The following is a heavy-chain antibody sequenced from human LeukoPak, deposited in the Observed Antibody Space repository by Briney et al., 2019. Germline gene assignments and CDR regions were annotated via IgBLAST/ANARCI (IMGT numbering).Heavy chain of an antibody. CDR2: IRGSSTTI. CDR3: FFDY. V-gene: IGHV3-48*01. Sequence: GGSLRLSCAASGYTFSTSSMSWVRQTPGKGLEWISYIRGSSTTIYYADSVKGRFTISRDNARNSLYLQMNDLRAEKTGVYGPFFDYWGQGSLVTVSS. CDR1: GYTFSTSS. J-gene: IGHJ4*02.